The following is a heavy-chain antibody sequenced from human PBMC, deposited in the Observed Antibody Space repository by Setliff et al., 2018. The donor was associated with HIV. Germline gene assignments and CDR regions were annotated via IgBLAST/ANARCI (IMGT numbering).Heavy chain of an antibody. Sequence: GESLKISCAASGFTFSSYAMHWVRQAPGKGLEWLALISYDRRNKFYADSVKGRFTISRDNSRNTLYLQVSSLRAEDTAVYYCARDRGSSTWYFDYWGQGTLVTVSS. J-gene: IGHJ4*02. CDR3: ARDRGSSTWYFDY. CDR1: GFTFSSYA. V-gene: IGHV3-30*04. CDR2: ISYDRRNK. D-gene: IGHD6-13*01.